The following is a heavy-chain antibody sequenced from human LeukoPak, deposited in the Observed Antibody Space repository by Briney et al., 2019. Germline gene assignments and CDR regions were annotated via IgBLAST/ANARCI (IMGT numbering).Heavy chain of an antibody. J-gene: IGHJ3*02. CDR1: GFTFTSSA. V-gene: IGHV1-58*01. CDR3: ARGQDAFDI. Sequence: SVKVSCKASGFTFTSSAVQWVRQARGQRLEWIGWIVVGSGNTNYAQKFQGRVTMTRNTSISTAYMELSSLRSEDTAVYYCARGQDAFDIWGQGTMVTVSS. CDR2: IVVGSGNT.